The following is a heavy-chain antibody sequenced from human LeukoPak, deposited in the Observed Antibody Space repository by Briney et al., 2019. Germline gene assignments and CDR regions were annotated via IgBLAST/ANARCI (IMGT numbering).Heavy chain of an antibody. V-gene: IGHV1-69*13. J-gene: IGHJ4*02. Sequence: ASVKVSCKASGGTFSSYAISWVRQAPGQGLEWMGGIIPIFGTANYAQKFQGRVTITADESTSTAYMELSSLRSEDTAVYYCARDGRGYSYGYDYYFDYWGQGTLVTVSS. CDR2: IIPIFGTA. CDR3: ARDGRGYSYGYDYYFDY. CDR1: GGTFSSYA. D-gene: IGHD5-18*01.